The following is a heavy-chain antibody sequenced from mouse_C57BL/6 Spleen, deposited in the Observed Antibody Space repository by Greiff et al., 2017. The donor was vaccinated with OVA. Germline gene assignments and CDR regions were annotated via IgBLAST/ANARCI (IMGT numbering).Heavy chain of an antibody. V-gene: IGHV5-2*01. D-gene: IGHD2-3*01. J-gene: IGHJ3*01. CDR3: ARQDGYHGGFAY. CDR2: INSDGGST. Sequence: EVKLMESGGGLVQPGESLKLSCESNEYEFPSHDMSWVRKTPEKRLELVAAINSDGGSTYYPDTMERRFIISRDNTKKTLYLQMSSLRSEDTALYYCARQDGYHGGFAYWGQGTLVTVSA. CDR1: EYEFPSHD.